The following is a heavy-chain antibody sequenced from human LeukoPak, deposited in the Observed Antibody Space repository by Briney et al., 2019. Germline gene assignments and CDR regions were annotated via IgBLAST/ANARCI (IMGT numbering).Heavy chain of an antibody. CDR3: AKPLGYIWGTPSDH. V-gene: IGHV3-23*01. CDR2: ISGSGGST. Sequence: PGGSLRLSCAASGFTFSGYAISGVRQAPGKGLEWVSAISGSGGSTYYADSVKGRFTISRYNSKNTLYLQMNSLRAEDTAVYYCAKPLGYIWGTPSDHWGQGALVTVSS. D-gene: IGHD7-27*01. J-gene: IGHJ4*02. CDR1: GFTFSGYA.